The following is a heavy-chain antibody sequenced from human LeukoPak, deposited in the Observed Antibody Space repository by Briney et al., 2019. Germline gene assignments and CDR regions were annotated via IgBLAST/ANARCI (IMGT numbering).Heavy chain of an antibody. CDR1: GFAFSSYG. D-gene: IGHD3-3*01. CDR3: AKDQDFWCGSQDY. J-gene: IGHJ4*02. Sequence: GGSLRLSCAASGFAFSSYGMHWVRQAPGKGLEWVAVISYDGSNKYYADSVKGRFTISRDNSKNTLYLQMNSLRAEDTAVYYCAKDQDFWCGSQDYWGQGTLVTVSS. CDR2: ISYDGSNK. V-gene: IGHV3-30*18.